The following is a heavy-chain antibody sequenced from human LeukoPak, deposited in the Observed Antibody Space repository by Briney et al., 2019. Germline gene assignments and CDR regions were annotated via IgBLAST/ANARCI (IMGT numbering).Heavy chain of an antibody. V-gene: IGHV4-39*01. CDR3: ARHQDGYILGFGY. CDR2: IYYSGST. D-gene: IGHD5-24*01. CDR1: GGSINSSPYY. Sequence: PSETLSLTCTVSGGSINSSPYYWGWIRQPPGKGLEWIGSIYYSGSTYYNPSLKSRVTISVDTSKNRFSLKLSSVTAADSAVFYCARHQDGYILGFGYWGQGTLVTVSS. J-gene: IGHJ4*02.